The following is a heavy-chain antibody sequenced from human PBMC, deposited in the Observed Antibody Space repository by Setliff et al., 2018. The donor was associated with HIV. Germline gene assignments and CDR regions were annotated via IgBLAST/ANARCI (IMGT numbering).Heavy chain of an antibody. D-gene: IGHD4-17*01. CDR1: GFSIVSGYY. V-gene: IGHV4-38-2*01. CDR3: ASSPAWRSDYGLHTFDY. Sequence: SETLSLTCAVSGFSIVSGYYWGWIRQPPGKGLEYIGSVYYNGHVYYNASLESRVTIAMDTSKNQVSLKLNSVTAADTAVYYCASSPAWRSDYGLHTFDYWGQGTLVTVSS. CDR2: VYYNGHV. J-gene: IGHJ4*02.